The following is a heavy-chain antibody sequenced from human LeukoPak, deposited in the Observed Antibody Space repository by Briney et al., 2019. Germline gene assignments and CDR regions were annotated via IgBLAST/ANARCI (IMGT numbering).Heavy chain of an antibody. J-gene: IGHJ4*02. CDR1: GFTFSSYA. D-gene: IGHD3-9*01. CDR3: ARLLYYDILTGYESGNDFDY. V-gene: IGHV3-30-3*01. Sequence: PGGSLRLSCAASGFTFSSYAMHWVRQAPGKGLEWVAVISYDGSNKYYADSVKGRFTISRDNSKNTLYLQMNSLRAEDTAVYYCARLLYYDILTGYESGNDFDYWGQGTLVTVSS. CDR2: ISYDGSNK.